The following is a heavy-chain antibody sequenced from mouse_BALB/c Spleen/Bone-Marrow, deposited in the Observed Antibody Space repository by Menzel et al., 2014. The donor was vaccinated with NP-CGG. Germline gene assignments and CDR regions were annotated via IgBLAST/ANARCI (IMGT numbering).Heavy chain of an antibody. D-gene: IGHD2-3*01. CDR1: GFTFSNYA. Sequence: EVKVVESGGDLVKPGGSLKLSCAASGFTFSNYAMSWVRQTPEKRLEWVASISSGGSYTYYTDSVKGRFTISRDNAKNTLYLQMSSLRSEDTAIYYCARQGVSRDGYTWFTSWGQGSLVTVSA. V-gene: IGHV5-9-3*01. CDR3: ARQGVSRDGYTWFTS. CDR2: ISSGGSYT. J-gene: IGHJ3*01.